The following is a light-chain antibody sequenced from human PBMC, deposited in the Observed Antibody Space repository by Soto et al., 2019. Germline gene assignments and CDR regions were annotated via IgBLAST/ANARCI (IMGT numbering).Light chain of an antibody. CDR2: DNN. CDR3: ATWDSSLIAGV. V-gene: IGLV1-51*01. CDR1: SSNIGNNY. Sequence: QSVLTQPPSVSAAPGQKVTISCSGSSSNIGNNYVSWYQHLPGTAPKLLIYDNNKRPSGIPDRFSGTKSDTSATLGITGLQTGDEAHYYCATWDSSLIAGVFAGGTKVTVL. J-gene: IGLJ2*01.